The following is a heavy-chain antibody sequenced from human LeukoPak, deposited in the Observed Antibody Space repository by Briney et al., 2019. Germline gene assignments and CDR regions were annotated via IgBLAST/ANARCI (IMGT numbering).Heavy chain of an antibody. Sequence: SETLSLTCTVSGGSISSYYWSWIRQPPGKGLEWIGYIYYSGSTNYNPSLKSRVTISVDTSKNLFSLKLSSVTAADTAVYYCARDSRDYDFWSGYRYWYFDLWGRGTLVTVSS. J-gene: IGHJ2*01. D-gene: IGHD3-3*01. V-gene: IGHV4-59*01. CDR2: IYYSGST. CDR1: GGSISSYY. CDR3: ARDSRDYDFWSGYRYWYFDL.